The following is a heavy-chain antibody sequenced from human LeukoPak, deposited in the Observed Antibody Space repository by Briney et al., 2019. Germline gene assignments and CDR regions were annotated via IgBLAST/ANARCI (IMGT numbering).Heavy chain of an antibody. CDR2: IYHSGST. CDR3: ARGAFGVLLSAFDI. J-gene: IGHJ3*02. CDR1: GGSISGYY. V-gene: IGHV4-38-2*02. D-gene: IGHD3-3*01. Sequence: PSETLSLTCTVSGGSISGYYWGWIRQPPGKGLEWIGNIYHSGSTYSNPSLKSRVIISVDTSKNQFSLKLSSVTAADTAVYWCARGAFGVLLSAFDIWGQGTMVTVSS.